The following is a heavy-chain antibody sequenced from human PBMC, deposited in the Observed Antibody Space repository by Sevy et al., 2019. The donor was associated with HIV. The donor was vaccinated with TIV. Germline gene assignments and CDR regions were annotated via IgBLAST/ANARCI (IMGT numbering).Heavy chain of an antibody. CDR1: GFALSNYYA. V-gene: IGHV3-30-3*01. J-gene: IGHJ6*02. CDR3: ARPRANYVDHYFFYAMDV. Sequence: GGSLRLSCAASGFALSNYYAMHWVRQAPGKGLEWVALISYDGSHKYYADSVKGRFTISRDNFKNTLYLQMNSLTTEDTALYYCARPRANYVDHYFFYAMDVWGQGTTVTVSS. D-gene: IGHD4-17*01. CDR2: ISYDGSHK.